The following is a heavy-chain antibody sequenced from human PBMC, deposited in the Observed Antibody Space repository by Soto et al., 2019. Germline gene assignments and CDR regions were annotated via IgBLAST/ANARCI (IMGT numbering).Heavy chain of an antibody. Sequence: SETLSLTCAVYGGSFSGYYWSWIRQPPGKGLEWIGEINHSGSTNYNPSLKSRVTISVDTSKNQFSLKLSSVTAADTAVYYCAIPVYDSSRYYLYYWGQGTLVTVSS. D-gene: IGHD3-22*01. V-gene: IGHV4-34*01. CDR2: INHSGST. CDR1: GGSFSGYY. CDR3: AIPVYDSSRYYLYY. J-gene: IGHJ4*02.